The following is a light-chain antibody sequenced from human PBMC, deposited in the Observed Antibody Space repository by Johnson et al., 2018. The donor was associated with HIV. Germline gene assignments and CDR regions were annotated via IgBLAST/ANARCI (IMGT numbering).Light chain of an antibody. V-gene: IGLV1-51*02. Sequence: QSVLTQPPSVSAAPGQQVTISCSGSSSNIGNNYVSWYQQLPGTAPKLLIYENNKRPSGIPDRFSGSKSGTSATLGITALQTGDEADYYCGTWDTSLSAGYVFGTGTKVTVL. J-gene: IGLJ1*01. CDR2: ENN. CDR3: GTWDTSLSAGYV. CDR1: SSNIGNNY.